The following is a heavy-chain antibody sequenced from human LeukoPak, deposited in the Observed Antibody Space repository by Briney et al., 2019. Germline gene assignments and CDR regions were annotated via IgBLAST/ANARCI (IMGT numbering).Heavy chain of an antibody. D-gene: IGHD6-19*01. J-gene: IGHJ4*02. V-gene: IGHV3-66*01. Sequence: GGSLRLSCAASGFTVSSNYMSWVRQAPGKGLEWVSVIYSGGSTYYADSVKGRFTISRDNSKNTLYLRMNSLRAEDTAVYYCARDTPQWLVPRDNYWGQGTLVTVSS. CDR3: ARDTPQWLVPRDNY. CDR1: GFTVSSNY. CDR2: IYSGGST.